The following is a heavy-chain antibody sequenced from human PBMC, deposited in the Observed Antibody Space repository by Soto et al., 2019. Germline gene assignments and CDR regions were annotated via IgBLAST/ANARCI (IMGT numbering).Heavy chain of an antibody. Sequence: EGYLRLSCADTGVTFSNYAMSWVRQAPGQGLEWVSAISGSGGSTYYAGSVKGRFTISRDNSKNTLYLQMNNLRAEDTAVYHCARDREAPWFLIDYWGEGSRVTVAS. CDR2: ISGSGGST. J-gene: IGHJ4*02. CDR3: ARDREAPWFLIDY. V-gene: IGHV3-23*01. CDR1: GVTFSNYA. D-gene: IGHD3-10*01.